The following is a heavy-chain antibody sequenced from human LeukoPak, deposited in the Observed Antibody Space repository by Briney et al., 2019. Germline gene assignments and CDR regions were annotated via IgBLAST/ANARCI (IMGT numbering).Heavy chain of an antibody. V-gene: IGHV1-2*02. Sequence: ASVKVSCKASGYTFTGYYMHWVRQAPGQGLEWMGWINPNSGGTNYAQKFQGRVTMTRDTSISTAYMELSRLRSDDTAVYYCARAHHGIVGATSAAYWGQGTLVTVSS. J-gene: IGHJ4*02. CDR1: GYTFTGYY. CDR2: INPNSGGT. CDR3: ARAHHGIVGATSAAY. D-gene: IGHD1-26*01.